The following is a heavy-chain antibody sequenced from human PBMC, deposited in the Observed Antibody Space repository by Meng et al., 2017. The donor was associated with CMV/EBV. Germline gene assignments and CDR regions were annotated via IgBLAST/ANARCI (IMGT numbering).Heavy chain of an antibody. Sequence: GESLKISCAASGFTFSSYSMNWVRQAPGKGLEWVSYISSSSSTIYYADSVKGRFTISRDNAKNSLYLQMNSLRAEDTAVYYCARDLDAGVVVVPAAIFPYYYYGMDVWGQGTTVTGSS. J-gene: IGHJ6*02. CDR1: GFTFSSYS. V-gene: IGHV3-48*04. D-gene: IGHD2-2*01. CDR2: ISSSSSTI. CDR3: ARDLDAGVVVVPAAIFPYYYYGMDV.